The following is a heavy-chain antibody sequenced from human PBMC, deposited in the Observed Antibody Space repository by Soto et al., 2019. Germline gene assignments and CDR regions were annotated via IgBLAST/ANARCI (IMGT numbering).Heavy chain of an antibody. CDR2: IFSNDEK. Sequence: SGPTLVNPTETLTLTCTVSGFSLSNARMGVSWIRQPPGKALEWLAHIFSNDEKYYSTSLKSRLTISKDTSKSQVVLTMTNMDPVDTATYYCARMGPDSSSVDYWGQGTLVTVSS. CDR1: GFSLSNARMG. V-gene: IGHV2-26*01. D-gene: IGHD6-6*01. CDR3: ARMGPDSSSVDY. J-gene: IGHJ4*02.